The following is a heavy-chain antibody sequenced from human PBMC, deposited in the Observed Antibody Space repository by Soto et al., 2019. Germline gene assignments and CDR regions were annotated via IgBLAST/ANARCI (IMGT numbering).Heavy chain of an antibody. CDR2: IYYSGST. CDR3: ARAKAPLYSSSWYWFDP. D-gene: IGHD6-13*01. CDR1: GGSISSYY. J-gene: IGHJ5*02. Sequence: SETRSLTCTVSGGSISSYYWSWIRQPPGKGLEWIGYIYYSGSTNYNPSLKSRVTISVDTSKNQFSLKLSSVTAADTAVYYCARAKAPLYSSSWYWFDPWGQGTLVTVS. V-gene: IGHV4-59*08.